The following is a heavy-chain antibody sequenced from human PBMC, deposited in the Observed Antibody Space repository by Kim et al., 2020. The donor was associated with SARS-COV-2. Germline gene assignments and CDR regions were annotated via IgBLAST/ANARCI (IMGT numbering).Heavy chain of an antibody. Sequence: AQKLQGRVNMTTDTSTSTAYMELRSLRSDDTAVYYCARGAVSSWDLFDYWGQGTLVTVSS. J-gene: IGHJ4*02. CDR3: ARGAVSSWDLFDY. D-gene: IGHD6-13*01. V-gene: IGHV1-18*01.